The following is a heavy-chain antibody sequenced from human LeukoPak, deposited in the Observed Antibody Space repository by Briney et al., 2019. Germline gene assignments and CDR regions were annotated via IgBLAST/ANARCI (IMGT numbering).Heavy chain of an antibody. CDR3: AITRGTNNLDY. V-gene: IGHV3-23*01. Sequence: ETLSLTCTVSGGSISSSSYYWGWIRQPPGKGLEWVSAISGSGGSTYYADSVKGRFTISRDNSKNSLYLQMNSLRAEDTAVYYCAITRGTNNLDYWGQGTLVTVSS. J-gene: IGHJ4*02. CDR1: GGSISSSSYY. CDR2: ISGSGGST. D-gene: IGHD1/OR15-1a*01.